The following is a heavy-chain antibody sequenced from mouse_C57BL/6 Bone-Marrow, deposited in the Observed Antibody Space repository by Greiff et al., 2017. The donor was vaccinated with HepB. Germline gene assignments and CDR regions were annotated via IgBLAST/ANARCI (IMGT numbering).Heavy chain of an antibody. Sequence: QVQLQQPGAELVRPGSSVKLSCKASGYTFTSYWMDWVKQRPGQGLEWIGNIYPSDSETHYNQKFKDKATLTVDKSSSTAYMQLSGLTSEDSAVYCCARDDYVPFAYWGQGTLVTVSA. CDR2: IYPSDSET. V-gene: IGHV1-61*01. D-gene: IGHD2-4*01. CDR1: GYTFTSYW. CDR3: ARDDYVPFAY. J-gene: IGHJ3*01.